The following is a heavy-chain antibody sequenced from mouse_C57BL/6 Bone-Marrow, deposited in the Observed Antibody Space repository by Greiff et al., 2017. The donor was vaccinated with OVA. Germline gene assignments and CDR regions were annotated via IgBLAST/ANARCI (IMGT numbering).Heavy chain of an antibody. CDR3: ARSGDPAWFAY. V-gene: IGHV7-3*01. CDR1: GFTFTDYY. CDR2: IRNKANGYTT. J-gene: IGHJ3*01. Sequence: EVQLVESGGGLVQPGGSLSLSCAASGFTFTDYYMSWVRQPPGKALEWLGFIRNKANGYTTEYSASVKGRFTISRDNSQSILYLQMNALGAEDSATYYCARSGDPAWFAYWGQGTLVTVSA.